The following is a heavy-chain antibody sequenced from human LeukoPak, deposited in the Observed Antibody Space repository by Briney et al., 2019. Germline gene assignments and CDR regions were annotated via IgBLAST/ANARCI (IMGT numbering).Heavy chain of an antibody. CDR3: ARSGFSNSAFY. Sequence: SETLSLTCTVSGGSISSYYWSWIRQPPGKGLEWIGYIYYSGSTNYNPSLKSRVTISVDTSKNQFSLKLSSVTAADTAVYYCARSGFSNSAFYWGQGTLVTVSS. V-gene: IGHV4-59*01. CDR2: IYYSGST. D-gene: IGHD6-25*01. J-gene: IGHJ4*02. CDR1: GGSISSYY.